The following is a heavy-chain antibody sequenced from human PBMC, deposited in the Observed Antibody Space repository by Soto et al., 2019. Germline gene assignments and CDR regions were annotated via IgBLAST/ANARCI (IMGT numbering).Heavy chain of an antibody. CDR3: AREVGYGDYVG. D-gene: IGHD4-17*01. Sequence: SETLSLTCTISGGSISSGDYYWSWIRQPPGKGLEWIVYIYYSGSTYYNPSLKSRVTISVDTSKNQFSLKLSSVTAADTAVYYCAREVGYGDYVGWGQGTLVTVSS. CDR2: IYYSGST. CDR1: GGSISSGDYY. V-gene: IGHV4-30-4*01. J-gene: IGHJ4*02.